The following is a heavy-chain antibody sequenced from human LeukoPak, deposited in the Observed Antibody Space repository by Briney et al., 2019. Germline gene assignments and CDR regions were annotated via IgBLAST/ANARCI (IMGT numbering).Heavy chain of an antibody. Sequence: GGSLRLSCAASGFTFSSYAMHWVRQAPGKGLEWVAVISYDGSNKYYADSVKGRFTISRDNAKNSLYLQMNSLRAEDTAFYYCAKDRSGSYSNWFDPWGQGTLVTVSS. J-gene: IGHJ5*02. CDR2: ISYDGSNK. D-gene: IGHD1-26*01. CDR1: GFTFSSYA. CDR3: AKDRSGSYSNWFDP. V-gene: IGHV3-30-3*01.